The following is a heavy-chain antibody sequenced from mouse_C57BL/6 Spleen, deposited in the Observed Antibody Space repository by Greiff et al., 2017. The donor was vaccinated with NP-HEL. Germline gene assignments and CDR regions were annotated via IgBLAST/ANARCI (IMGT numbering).Heavy chain of an antibody. J-gene: IGHJ3*01. D-gene: IGHD1-1*01. Sequence: DVMLVESGEGLVKPGGSLKLSCAASGFTFSSYAMSWVRQTPEKRLEWVAYISSGGDYIYYADTVKGRFTISRDNARNTLYLQMSSLKSEDTAMYYCTRDGDYYGSSSWFAYWGQGTLVTVSA. CDR3: TRDGDYYGSSSWFAY. V-gene: IGHV5-9-1*02. CDR2: ISSGGDYI. CDR1: GFTFSSYA.